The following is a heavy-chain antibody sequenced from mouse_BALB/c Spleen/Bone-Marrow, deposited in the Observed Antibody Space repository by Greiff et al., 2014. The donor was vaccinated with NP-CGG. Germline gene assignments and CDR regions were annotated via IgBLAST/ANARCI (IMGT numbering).Heavy chain of an antibody. CDR3: ARLNYYGNLFV. V-gene: IGHV4-1*02. CDR1: GFDFSRYW. CDR2: INPDSSTI. Sequence: ESGGGLVQPGGSLKLSCAASGFDFSRYWMSWVRQAPGKGLEWIGEINPDSSTINYTPSLKDKFIISRDNAKNTPYLQMSKVRSEDTALYYCARLNYYGNLFVWGAGTTVTVSS. D-gene: IGHD1-1*01. J-gene: IGHJ1*01.